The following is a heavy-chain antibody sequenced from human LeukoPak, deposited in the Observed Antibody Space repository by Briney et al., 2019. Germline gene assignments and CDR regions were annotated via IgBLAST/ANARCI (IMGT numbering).Heavy chain of an antibody. D-gene: IGHD4-17*01. J-gene: IGHJ4*02. CDR3: ARAHDYGDYDVGLDY. Sequence: GGSLRLSCAASGFMFSNYAMSWVRQAPGRGLEWVSAVGTAGDTYYPGSVKGRFTISRENAKNSLYLQMNSLRAGDTAVYYCARAHDYGDYDVGLDYWGQGTLVTVSS. CDR2: VGTAGDT. V-gene: IGHV3-13*01. CDR1: GFMFSNYA.